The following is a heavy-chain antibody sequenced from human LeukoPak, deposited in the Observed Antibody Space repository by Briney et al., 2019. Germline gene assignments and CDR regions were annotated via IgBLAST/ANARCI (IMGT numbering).Heavy chain of an antibody. V-gene: IGHV3-23*01. Sequence: GGSLRLSCATSGFVFRDAWLSWVRQAPGKGLEWVSAISGSGGSTYYADSVKGRFTISRDNSKNTLYLQMNSLRAEDTAVYYCATSRGITMIVVVIDYWGQGTLVTVSS. CDR3: ATSRGITMIVVVIDY. J-gene: IGHJ4*02. CDR1: GFVFRDAW. D-gene: IGHD3-22*01. CDR2: ISGSGGST.